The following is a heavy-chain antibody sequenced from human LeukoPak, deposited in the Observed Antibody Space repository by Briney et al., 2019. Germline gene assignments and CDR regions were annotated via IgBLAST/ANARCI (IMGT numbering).Heavy chain of an antibody. D-gene: IGHD3-9*01. CDR3: AKDFYYDILTGYHHDAFDI. CDR2: ISPSGTDI. J-gene: IGHJ3*02. Sequence: GGSLRLSCAVSGFTFTDTYMTWIRQAPGKGLESLSYISPSGTDISYADSVKGRFTISRDNAKNTLYLQMNSLRAEDTAVYYCAKDFYYDILTGYHHDAFDIWGQGTMVTVSS. V-gene: IGHV3-11*01. CDR1: GFTFTDTY.